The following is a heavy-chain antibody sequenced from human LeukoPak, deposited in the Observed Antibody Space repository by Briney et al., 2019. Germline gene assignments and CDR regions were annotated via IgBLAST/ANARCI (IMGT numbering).Heavy chain of an antibody. Sequence: SETLSLTCTVSDGSMNSDDYYWGWIRQPPGKGLEWIGSIYYSGSTYYNPSLKSRVTMSVDTSKNQFSLKLSSVTAADTAVYYCARDLDYCSSTSCPKDYYYYYMDVWGKGTTVTVSS. V-gene: IGHV4-39*07. D-gene: IGHD2-2*01. CDR2: IYYSGST. J-gene: IGHJ6*03. CDR1: DGSMNSDDYY. CDR3: ARDLDYCSSTSCPKDYYYYYMDV.